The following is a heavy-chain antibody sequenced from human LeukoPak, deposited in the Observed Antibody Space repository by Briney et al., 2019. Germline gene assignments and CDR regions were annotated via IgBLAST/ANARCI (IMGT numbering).Heavy chain of an antibody. CDR3: ARAFRDIVVVPAFYGMDV. CDR1: GFTFSSYS. J-gene: IGHJ6*02. V-gene: IGHV3-21*01. D-gene: IGHD2-2*01. Sequence: GGSLRLSCAASGFTFSSYSMNWVRQAPGKGLEWVSSISSSSSYIYYADSVKGRFTISRDNAKNSLYLQMNSLRAEDTAVYYCARAFRDIVVVPAFYGMDVWGQGTTATVSS. CDR2: ISSSSSYI.